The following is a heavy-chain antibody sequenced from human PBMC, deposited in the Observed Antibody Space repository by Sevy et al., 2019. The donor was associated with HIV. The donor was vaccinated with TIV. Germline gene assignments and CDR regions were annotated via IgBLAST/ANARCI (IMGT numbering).Heavy chain of an antibody. J-gene: IGHJ4*02. CDR2: IYYSGST. CDR3: ARYTAMVSTIDY. D-gene: IGHD5-18*01. CDR1: GGSISSSSYY. Sequence: SETLSLTCTVSGGSISSSSYYWGWIRQPPGKGLEWIGSIYYSGSTYYIPSLRSRVTISVDTSKNQFSLKLSSVTAADTAVYYCARYTAMVSTIDYWGQRTLVTVSS. V-gene: IGHV4-39*01.